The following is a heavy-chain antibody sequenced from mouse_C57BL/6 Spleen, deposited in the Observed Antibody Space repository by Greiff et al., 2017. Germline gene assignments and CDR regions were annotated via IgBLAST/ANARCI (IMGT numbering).Heavy chain of an antibody. J-gene: IGHJ2*01. D-gene: IGHD1-1*01. CDR1: GYAFSSYW. CDR2: IYPGDGDT. Sequence: VQLQESGAELVKPGASVKISCKASGYAFSSYWMNWVKQRPGKGLEWIGKIYPGDGDTNYNGKFKGKATLTADKSSSTAYMQLSSLTSEDSAVYCCARSEHDGPYYFDDWGQCTTLTVSS. CDR3: ARSEHDGPYYFDD. V-gene: IGHV1-80*01.